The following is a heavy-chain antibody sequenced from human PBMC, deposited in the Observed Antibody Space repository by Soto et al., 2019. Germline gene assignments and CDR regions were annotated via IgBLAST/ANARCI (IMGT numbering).Heavy chain of an antibody. Sequence: QVHLQQWGAGLLKPSETLSLTCAVSGWSFSGYYGHWIRQPPGKGLEWIGVLHPDGHTNHNPSLESRVTISVDSSKNHLALRLSSVTAADAAVYYCARGRDQYKIGWGGQGTLVTVSS. D-gene: IGHD6-19*01. CDR3: ARGRDQYKIGW. J-gene: IGHJ1*01. CDR2: LHPDGHT. V-gene: IGHV4-34*02. CDR1: GWSFSGYY.